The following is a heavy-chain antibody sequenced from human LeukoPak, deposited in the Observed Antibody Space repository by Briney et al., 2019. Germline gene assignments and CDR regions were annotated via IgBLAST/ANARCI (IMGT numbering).Heavy chain of an antibody. CDR3: ARVTSGSSYRPFDY. V-gene: IGHV3-48*03. D-gene: IGHD3-10*01. CDR1: GFTFSSYE. J-gene: IGHJ4*02. Sequence: GGSLRLSCAASGFTFSSYEMNWVRQAPGKGLEWVSYISTSGSKIYYADSVKGRFTISRDSAKNSLYLQMNSLRAEDTAVYYCARVTSGSSYRPFDYWGQGTLVTVSS. CDR2: ISTSGSKI.